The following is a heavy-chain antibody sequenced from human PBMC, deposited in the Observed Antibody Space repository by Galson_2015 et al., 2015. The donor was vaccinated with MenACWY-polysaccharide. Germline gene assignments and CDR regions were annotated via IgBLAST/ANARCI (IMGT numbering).Heavy chain of an antibody. CDR1: GFTFSSYE. J-gene: IGHJ4*02. CDR3: ARPPRNSQVRWELLLYFDY. CDR2: ISSSGSTI. Sequence: SLRLSCAASGFTFSSYEMNWVRQAPGKGLEWVSYISSSGSTIYYADSAKGRFTISRDNAKNSLYLQMNSLRAEDTAVYYCARPPRNSQVRWELLLYFDYWGQGTLVTVSS. V-gene: IGHV3-48*03. D-gene: IGHD1-26*01.